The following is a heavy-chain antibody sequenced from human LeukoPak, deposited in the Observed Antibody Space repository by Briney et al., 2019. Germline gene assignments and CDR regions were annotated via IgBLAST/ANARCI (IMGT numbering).Heavy chain of an antibody. J-gene: IGHJ4*02. CDR1: GYTFTSYG. D-gene: IGHD3-22*01. CDR3: AREDDSSGWYYFDY. Sequence: SVKVSCKASGYTFTSYGISWVRQAPGQGLEWMGGIIPIFGTANYAQKFQGRVTITADESTSTAYMELSSLRSEDTAVYYCAREDDSSGWYYFDYWGQGTLVTVSS. CDR2: IIPIFGTA. V-gene: IGHV1-69*13.